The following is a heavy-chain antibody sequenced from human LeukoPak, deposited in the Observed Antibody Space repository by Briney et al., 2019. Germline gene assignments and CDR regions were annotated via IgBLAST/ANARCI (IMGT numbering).Heavy chain of an antibody. CDR2: IYTSGST. J-gene: IGHJ6*03. V-gene: IGHV4-61*02. CDR3: ASVRKGYCSSTSCYAKGYYYYYMDV. CDR1: GGSISSGSYY. Sequence: SETLSLTCTVSGGSISSGSYYWSWIRQPAGKGLEWIWRIYTSGSTNYNPSLKSRVTISVDTSKNQFSLKLSSVTAADTAVYYCASVRKGYCSSTSCYAKGYYYYYMDVWGKGTTVTISS. D-gene: IGHD2-2*01.